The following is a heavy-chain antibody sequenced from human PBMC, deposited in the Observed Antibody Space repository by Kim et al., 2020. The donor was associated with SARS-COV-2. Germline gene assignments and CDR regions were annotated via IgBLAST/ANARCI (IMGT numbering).Heavy chain of an antibody. V-gene: IGHV5-10-1*01. CDR3: ARGGYCSGTSCRFDY. Sequence: PSFQGHVTISVDKSINTAYVQWRSLRASDTAIYYCARGGYCSGTSCRFDYWGQGTLVTVSS. J-gene: IGHJ4*02. D-gene: IGHD2-15*01.